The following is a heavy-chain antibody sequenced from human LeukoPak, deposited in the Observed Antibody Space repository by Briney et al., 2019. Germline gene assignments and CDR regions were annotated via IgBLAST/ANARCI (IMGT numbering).Heavy chain of an antibody. CDR2: IYYSGST. CDR3: ARGYSSSWSYYYYYGMDV. V-gene: IGHV4-59*01. J-gene: IGHJ6*02. D-gene: IGHD6-13*01. Sequence: SETLSLTCTVSGGSISSYYWSWIRQPPGKGLEWVGYIYYSGSTNYNPSLKSRVTISVDTSKNQFSLKLSSVTAADTAVYYCARGYSSSWSYYYYYGMDVWGQGTTVTVSS. CDR1: GGSISSYY.